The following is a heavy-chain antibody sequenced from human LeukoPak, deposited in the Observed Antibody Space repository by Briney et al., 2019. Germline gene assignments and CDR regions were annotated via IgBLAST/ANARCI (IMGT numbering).Heavy chain of an antibody. CDR1: GYTFTGYY. V-gene: IGHV1-2*02. J-gene: IGHJ4*02. CDR2: INPNSGGT. D-gene: IGHD6-13*01. CDR3: ARDHAAYSSIWYDFDY. Sequence: ASVKVSCKASGYTFTGYYMHWVRQPPGQGLEWMGWINPNSGGTNYAQKFQGRVTMTRDTSISTAYMELSRLRSDDTAVYYCARDHAAYSSIWYDFDYWGQGTLVTVSS.